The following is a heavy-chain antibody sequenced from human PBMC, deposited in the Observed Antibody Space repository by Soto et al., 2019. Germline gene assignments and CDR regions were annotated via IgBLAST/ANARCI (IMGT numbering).Heavy chain of an antibody. J-gene: IGHJ4*02. CDR3: ASHSTRYDLWSGYYPLDY. CDR2: IYYSGST. V-gene: IGHV4-39*01. CDR1: GGSISSSSYY. Sequence: SETLSLTCTVSGGSISSSSYYWGWIRQPPGKGLEWIGSIYYSGSTYYNPSLKSRVTISVDTSKNQFSLKLSSVTAADTAVYYCASHSTRYDLWSGYYPLDYWGQVTLLTVSS. D-gene: IGHD3-3*01.